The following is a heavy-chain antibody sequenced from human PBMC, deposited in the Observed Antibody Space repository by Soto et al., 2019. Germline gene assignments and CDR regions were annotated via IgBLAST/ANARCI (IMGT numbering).Heavy chain of an antibody. V-gene: IGHV4-39*01. Sequence: QLQLQESGPGLVKPSETLSLTCAVSGGSISSSSYYWAWIRQPPGKGLEWIANIYYTGSTYYNPSLGGRVTISIDPSKDQFSLKLGSVTAADTAVYYCAKSNSGSYSFDYWGQGTLVTVSS. J-gene: IGHJ4*02. CDR2: IYYTGST. CDR1: GGSISSSSYY. D-gene: IGHD3-10*01. CDR3: AKSNSGSYSFDY.